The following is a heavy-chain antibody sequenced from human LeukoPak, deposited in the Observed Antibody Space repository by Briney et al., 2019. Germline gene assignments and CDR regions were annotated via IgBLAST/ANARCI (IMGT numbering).Heavy chain of an antibody. D-gene: IGHD2-21*01. V-gene: IGHV3-11*04. Sequence: GGSLRLSCAASGFTFSNAWMSRVRQAPGKGLEWVSYISSSATTIYYADSVKGRFTISRDNAKNSLYLQMNSLRAEDTAVYYCARERGVSHPFDYWGQGTLVTVSS. CDR1: GFTFSNAW. J-gene: IGHJ4*02. CDR2: ISSSATTI. CDR3: ARERGVSHPFDY.